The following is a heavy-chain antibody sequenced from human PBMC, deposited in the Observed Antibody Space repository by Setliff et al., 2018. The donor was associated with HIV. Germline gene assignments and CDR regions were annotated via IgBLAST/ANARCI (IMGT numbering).Heavy chain of an antibody. D-gene: IGHD5-12*01. CDR2: LYYTGRA. CDR1: GGSINNYF. J-gene: IGHJ6*03. CDR3: ARDGYNYKKGTSYMDV. Sequence: LSLTCTVSGGSINNYFWSWIRQPPGKGPEWLGCLYYTGRANYNPSLKSRLTVSVDTSKNQFSLKLSSVTAADTAVYYCARDGYNYKKGTSYMDVWGKGTTVTV. V-gene: IGHV4-59*01.